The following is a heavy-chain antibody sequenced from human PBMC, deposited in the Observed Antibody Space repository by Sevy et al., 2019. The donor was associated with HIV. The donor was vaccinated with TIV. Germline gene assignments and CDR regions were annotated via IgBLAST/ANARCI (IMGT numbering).Heavy chain of an antibody. Sequence: ASVKVSCKASGGTFSSYAISWVRQAPGQGLEWMVGIIPIFGTANYAQKFQGRVTITADESTSTAYMELSSLRSEDTAVYYCAREAAIAVARRGTYYYYGMDVWGQGTTVTVSS. CDR2: IIPIFGTA. CDR3: AREAAIAVARRGTYYYYGMDV. J-gene: IGHJ6*02. D-gene: IGHD6-19*01. V-gene: IGHV1-69*13. CDR1: GGTFSSYA.